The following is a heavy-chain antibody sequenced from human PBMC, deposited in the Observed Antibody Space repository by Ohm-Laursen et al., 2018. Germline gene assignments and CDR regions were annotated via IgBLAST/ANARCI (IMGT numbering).Heavy chain of an antibody. V-gene: IGHV3-30*18. J-gene: IGHJ4*02. CDR3: AKDLTELSLAFNY. CDR1: GFPFRSYG. D-gene: IGHD3-16*02. CDR2: ISHDGSNK. Sequence: SLRLSCTASGFPFRSYGMHWVRRAPGKGLEWVAVISHDGSNKYYADFVKGRFTISRDNSKNTLYLQMNSLRGDDTAVYYCAKDLTELSLAFNYWGQGTLVTVSS.